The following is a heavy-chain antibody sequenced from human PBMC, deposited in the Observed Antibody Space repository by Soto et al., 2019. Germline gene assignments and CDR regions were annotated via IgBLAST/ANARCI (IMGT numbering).Heavy chain of an antibody. J-gene: IGHJ4*02. Sequence: SETLSLTCTVSGGSISSYYWSWIRQPPGKGLEWIGYIYYSGSTNYNPSLKSRVTISVDTSKNQFSLKLSSVTAADTAVYYCAREHSQLVRMYYFDYWGQGTLVTVSS. CDR2: IYYSGST. CDR3: AREHSQLVRMYYFDY. V-gene: IGHV4-59*01. D-gene: IGHD6-6*01. CDR1: GGSISSYY.